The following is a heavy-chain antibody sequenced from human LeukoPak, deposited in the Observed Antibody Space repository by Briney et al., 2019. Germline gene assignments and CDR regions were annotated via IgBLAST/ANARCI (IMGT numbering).Heavy chain of an antibody. CDR3: ARGPLLGDDYDPPFRY. Sequence: SETLSLTCAVYGGSFSGYYWSWIWQPPGKGLEWIGYIYYSGSTNYNPSLKSRVTISVDTSKNQFSLKLTSVTAADSAVYFCARGPLLGDDYDPPFRYWGQGTLVTVSS. D-gene: IGHD4/OR15-4a*01. CDR2: IYYSGST. V-gene: IGHV4-59*08. CDR1: GGSFSGYY. J-gene: IGHJ4*02.